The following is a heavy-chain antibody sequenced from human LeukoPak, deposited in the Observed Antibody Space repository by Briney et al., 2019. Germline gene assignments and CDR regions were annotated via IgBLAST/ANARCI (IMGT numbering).Heavy chain of an antibody. CDR1: GYTFTSYG. CDR3: ARLRDSPRCDILTGYFYYFDY. Sequence: ASVKVSCKASGYTFTSYGISWVRQAPGQGLEWMGWISAYNGNTNYAQKLQGRVTMTTDTSTSTAYMELRSLRSDDTAVYYCARLRDSPRCDILTGYFYYFDYWGQGTLVTVSS. V-gene: IGHV1-18*04. J-gene: IGHJ4*02. CDR2: ISAYNGNT. D-gene: IGHD3-9*01.